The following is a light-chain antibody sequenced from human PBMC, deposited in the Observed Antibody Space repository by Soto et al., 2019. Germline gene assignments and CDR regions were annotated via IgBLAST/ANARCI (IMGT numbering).Light chain of an antibody. CDR3: SSYTTSSTRV. J-gene: IGLJ2*01. CDR1: SSDVGGYNY. CDR2: EVS. V-gene: IGLV2-14*01. Sequence: QSALTQPASVSGSPGQSITISCTGTSSDVGGYNYVSWYQQYPGKAPKLMIYEVSNRPSGISNRFSGSKSANTASLTISGLQAEDEADYYCSSYTTSSTRVFGGGTKVTVL.